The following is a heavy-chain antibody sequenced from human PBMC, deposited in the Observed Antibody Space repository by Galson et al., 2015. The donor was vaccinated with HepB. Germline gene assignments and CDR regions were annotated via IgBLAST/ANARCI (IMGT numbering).Heavy chain of an antibody. V-gene: IGHV7-4-1*02. CDR3: ARVTSIYEFSSRAYSYYYYGMDV. CDR2: INTNTGTP. D-gene: IGHD6-19*01. CDR1: GYTFTSYV. J-gene: IGHJ6*02. Sequence: SVKVSCKASGYTFTSYVINWVRQAPGQGLEWMGGINTNTGTPTYAQGFTGRFVFSLDTSVSTAYLQISSLKTEDTAVYYCARVTSIYEFSSRAYSYYYYGMDVWGQGTTVAVSS.